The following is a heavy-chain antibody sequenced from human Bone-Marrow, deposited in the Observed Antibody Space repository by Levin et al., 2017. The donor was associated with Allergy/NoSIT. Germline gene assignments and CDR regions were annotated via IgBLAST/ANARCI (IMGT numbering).Heavy chain of an antibody. CDR3: AKDMHPTPTRWDYYGMDV. Sequence: GGSLRLSCAASGFTFDDYAMHWVRQAPGKGLEWVSLISWDGGSTYYADSVKGRFTISRDNSKNSLYLQMNSLRAEDTALYYCAKDMHPTPTRWDYYGMDVWGQGTTVTVSS. D-gene: IGHD1-26*01. CDR1: GFTFDDYA. CDR2: ISWDGGST. V-gene: IGHV3-43D*03. J-gene: IGHJ6*02.